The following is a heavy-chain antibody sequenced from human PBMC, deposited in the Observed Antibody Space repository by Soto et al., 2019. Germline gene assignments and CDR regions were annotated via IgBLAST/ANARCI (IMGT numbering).Heavy chain of an antibody. CDR2: IIPIFGTA. Sequence: SVKVSCKASGGTFSSYAISWVRQAPGQGLEWMGGIIPIFGTANYAQKFQGRVTITADESTSTAYMELSSLRSEDTAVYYCASAPTDLYYYDSSGYAEYFQHWGQGTLVTVSS. V-gene: IGHV1-69*13. J-gene: IGHJ1*01. D-gene: IGHD3-22*01. CDR1: GGTFSSYA. CDR3: ASAPTDLYYYDSSGYAEYFQH.